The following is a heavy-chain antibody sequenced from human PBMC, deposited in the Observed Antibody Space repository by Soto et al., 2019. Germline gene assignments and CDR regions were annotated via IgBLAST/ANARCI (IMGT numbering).Heavy chain of an antibody. CDR1: GFTFSTYW. D-gene: IGHD3-16*01. J-gene: IGHJ4*02. CDR2: INPDGSVG. Sequence: EVQLLGSGGGLVQPGGSLRLSCVASGFTFSTYWMNWVRQAPGMGLEWVANINPDGSVGTYVDSVKGRVTTSRDNAKNSLSLQMNSLRADDTAVYFCAGWGGHDYNYWGQGILVTVSS. CDR3: AGWGGHDYNY. V-gene: IGHV3-7*03.